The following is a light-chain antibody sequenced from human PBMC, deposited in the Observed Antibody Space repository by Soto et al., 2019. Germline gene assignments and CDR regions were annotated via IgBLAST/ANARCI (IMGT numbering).Light chain of an antibody. CDR1: QSVSTY. CDR2: DAV. V-gene: IGKV3-11*01. CDR3: QQRSNWPT. Sequence: ENVLTQSPAILSLSPGERATLSCRASQSVSTYLAWYQQKPGQAPRLIIYDAVNRATGVPARFSGSGSGTDFTLTISSLQPEDFVVYYCQQRSNWPTFGQGTKVEIK. J-gene: IGKJ1*01.